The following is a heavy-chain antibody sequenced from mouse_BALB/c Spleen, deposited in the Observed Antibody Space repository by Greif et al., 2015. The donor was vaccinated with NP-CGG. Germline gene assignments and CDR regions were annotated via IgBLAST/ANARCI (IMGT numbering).Heavy chain of an antibody. D-gene: IGHD2-1*01. CDR3: ARGYGNYGRSYAMDY. CDR2: IDPSDSYT. V-gene: IGHV1-69*02. J-gene: IGHJ4*01. CDR1: GYTFTSYW. Sequence: QVQLQQSGAELVKPGASVKLSCKASGYTFTSYWMHWVKQRPGQGLEWIGEIDPSDSYTNYNQKFKGKATLTVDKSSSTAYMQLSSLTSDDSAVYYCARGYGNYGRSYAMDYWGQGTSVTVSS.